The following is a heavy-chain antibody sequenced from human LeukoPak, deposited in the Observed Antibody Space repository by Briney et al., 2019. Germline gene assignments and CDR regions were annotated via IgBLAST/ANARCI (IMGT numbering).Heavy chain of an antibody. CDR1: GYSISSGYS. J-gene: IGHJ5*02. CDR2: IYHSGRT. V-gene: IGHV4-38-2*02. CDR3: ATPLGYCSGGSCSAASWFDP. D-gene: IGHD2-15*01. Sequence: SETLSLTCTVSGYSISSGYSWGWIRQPPGKGLEWIGTIYHSGRTYYNPSLKSRVTISVDTSKNQFSLKLSSVTAADTAVYYCATPLGYCSGGSCSAASWFDPWGQGTLVTVSS.